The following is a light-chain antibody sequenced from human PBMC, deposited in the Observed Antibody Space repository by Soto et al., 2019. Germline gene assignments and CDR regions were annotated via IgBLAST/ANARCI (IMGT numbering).Light chain of an antibody. J-gene: IGLJ1*01. CDR2: YSN. Sequence: QSALTQSASASGAPGQRVTISCSGGTSHIGTNAVYWFQLLPGTAPKLLIYYSNHRPSGISDRFSGSKSGTSASLAISGLRPEDEADYYCAAWDDRLRGYVFATGTKVTVL. CDR1: TSHIGTNA. V-gene: IGLV1-47*01. CDR3: AAWDDRLRGYV.